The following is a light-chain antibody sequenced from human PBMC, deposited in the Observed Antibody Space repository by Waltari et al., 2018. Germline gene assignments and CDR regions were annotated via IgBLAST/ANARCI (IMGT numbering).Light chain of an antibody. CDR3: LQDYIYPWT. CDR1: QGIRND. Sequence: AIQMTQSPSSLSASVGDRVTITCRASQGIRNDLGWYQQKPGKAPKLLIYAASRLQSGVPSRFSGTGSGTDFTLTISSLQPEDFATYYCLQDYIYPWTFGQGTKMEIE. CDR2: AAS. V-gene: IGKV1-6*01. J-gene: IGKJ1*01.